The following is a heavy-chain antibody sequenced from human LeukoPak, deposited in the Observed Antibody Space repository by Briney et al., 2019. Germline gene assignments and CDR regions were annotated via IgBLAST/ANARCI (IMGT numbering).Heavy chain of an antibody. J-gene: IGHJ4*02. CDR3: AKEKTVGGTYYFDY. D-gene: IGHD1-26*01. Sequence: PGGSLRLSCAASGFTFSSYSMNWVRQAPGKGLEWVSLVYSGGTTYYADSVKGRFSISRDNSKNTLYLQMNGLRAEDTAVYYCAKEKTVGGTYYFDYWGQGTLVTVSS. CDR2: VYSGGTT. V-gene: IGHV3-53*01. CDR1: GFTFSSYS.